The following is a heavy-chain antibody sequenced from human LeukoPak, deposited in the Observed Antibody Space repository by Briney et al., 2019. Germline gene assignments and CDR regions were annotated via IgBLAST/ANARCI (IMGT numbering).Heavy chain of an antibody. D-gene: IGHD2-2*01. V-gene: IGHV3-23*01. CDR1: GFTFSSYA. Sequence: PGGSLRLSCAASGFTFSSYAMSWVRQAPGKGLEWVSAISGSGGSTYYADSVKGRFTISRDNSKNTLYLQMNGLRAEDTAVYYCAKVVAMAQDYFDYWGQGTLVTVSS. J-gene: IGHJ4*02. CDR3: AKVVAMAQDYFDY. CDR2: ISGSGGST.